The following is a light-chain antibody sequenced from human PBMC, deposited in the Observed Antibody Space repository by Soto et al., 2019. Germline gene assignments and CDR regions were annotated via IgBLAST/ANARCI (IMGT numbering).Light chain of an antibody. Sequence: DIVMTQSPDTLSVSPGERATLSCRASESVRSNLAWYHQQRGQAPRLVIYDASTRATGVPARISGSGSGTEFTPSIRSLQSEDLGVYYCQQYNHWPPNTFGQGTKLEIK. V-gene: IGKV3-15*01. J-gene: IGKJ2*01. CDR2: DAS. CDR3: QQYNHWPPNT. CDR1: ESVRSN.